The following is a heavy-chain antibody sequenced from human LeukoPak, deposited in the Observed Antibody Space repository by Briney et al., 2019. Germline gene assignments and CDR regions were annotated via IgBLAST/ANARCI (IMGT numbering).Heavy chain of an antibody. CDR2: LNPNNGDT. J-gene: IGHJ4*02. Sequence: GASVTVSCKTSGYTFIDYFIHWVRQAPGQGLEWMGRLNPNNGDTYYAQDFQGRVTMTRDTSISTAYMELSWLTSDDTPVYCCARDLSSTSNWEFDYWGQGTLVTVSS. D-gene: IGHD7-27*01. CDR3: ARDLSSTSNWEFDY. CDR1: GYTFIDYF. V-gene: IGHV1-2*06.